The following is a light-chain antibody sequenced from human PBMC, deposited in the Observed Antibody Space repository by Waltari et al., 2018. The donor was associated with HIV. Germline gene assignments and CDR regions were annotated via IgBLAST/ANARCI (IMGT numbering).Light chain of an antibody. CDR2: EVS. CDR3: SSYTSSSTWV. CDR1: SSDVGGCKC. J-gene: IGLJ3*02. V-gene: IGLV2-14*01. Sequence: QSALTQPASVSGSPGQSITISCTGTSSDVGGCKCVSWYQQHAGKAPKLIIYEVSNRPSEISDRFSGSRSANTASLTISGLQAEDEAYYYCSSYTSSSTWVFGGGTKLTVL.